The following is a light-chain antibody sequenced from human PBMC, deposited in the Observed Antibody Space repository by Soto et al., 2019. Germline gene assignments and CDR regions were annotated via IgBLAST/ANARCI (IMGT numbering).Light chain of an antibody. Sequence: IQMTQSPSTLSGSEGARVSITCRASQGISSYLAWYQQKPGKAPKLLIYAASTLQSGVPSRCSGSGAGTDVTLTISSRQPEDVATYYCQQLNRYPLTFGGGTKVDIK. CDR1: QGISSY. CDR2: AAS. CDR3: QQLNRYPLT. J-gene: IGKJ4*01. V-gene: IGKV1-9*01.